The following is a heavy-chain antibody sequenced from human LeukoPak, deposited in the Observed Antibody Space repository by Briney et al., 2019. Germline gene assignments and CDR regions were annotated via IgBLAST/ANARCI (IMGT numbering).Heavy chain of an antibody. CDR2: VYYSGRT. CDR3: VRETATYYYDSRGYYRQIEVFDI. D-gene: IGHD3-22*01. V-gene: IGHV4-61*01. CDR1: GASVRSDSHY. Sequence: PSETLCLTCSVSGASVRSDSHYWSWIRQPPGKGLEWIGNVYYSGRTAYSPFLKSRVTISVDISKDQFSLQLNSVTAADTAVYYCVRETATYYYDSRGYYRQIEVFDIWGQGTPVIVSS. J-gene: IGHJ3*02.